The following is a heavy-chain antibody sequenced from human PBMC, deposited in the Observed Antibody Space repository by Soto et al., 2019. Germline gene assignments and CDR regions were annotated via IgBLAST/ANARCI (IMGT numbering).Heavy chain of an antibody. V-gene: IGHV1-3*01. J-gene: IGHJ4*02. CDR2: INAGNGNT. CDR1: GYTFTSYA. CDR3: ARVYDSSGYYAEDY. Sequence: ASVKVSCKASGYTFTSYAMHWVRQAPGQRLEWMGWINAGNGNTKYSQKFQGRVTITRDTSASTAYMELSSLRSEDTAVYYCARVYDSSGYYAEDYWGQGTLVTVSS. D-gene: IGHD3-22*01.